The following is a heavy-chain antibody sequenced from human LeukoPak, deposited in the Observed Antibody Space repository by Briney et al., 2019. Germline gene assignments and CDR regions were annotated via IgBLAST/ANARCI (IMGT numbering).Heavy chain of an antibody. J-gene: IGHJ4*02. CDR2: INHSGST. V-gene: IGHV4-34*01. CDR1: GGSFSGYY. Sequence: PSETLSLTCAVYGGSFSGYYWSWIRQPPGKGLEWIGEINHSGSTNYNPSLKSRVIISVDTSKNQFSLKLSSVTAADTAVYYCARGLDYDSSGYSNWGQGTLVTVSS. D-gene: IGHD3-22*01. CDR3: ARGLDYDSSGYSN.